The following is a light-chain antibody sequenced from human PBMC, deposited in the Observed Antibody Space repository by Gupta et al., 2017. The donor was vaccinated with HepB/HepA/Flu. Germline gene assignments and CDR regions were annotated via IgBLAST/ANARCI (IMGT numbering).Light chain of an antibody. J-gene: IGKJ4*01. CDR3: QQSDSAPIT. CDR2: MAS. Sequence: DIQMTQSPSSLSASVGDRITITCRASQSISRYLSWYQQTPGKAPKLLIYMASNLQGGVPSRFSGSGSGADFTLTISRLRPEDFASYYCQQSDSAPITFGGGTKVEIK. V-gene: IGKV1-39*01. CDR1: QSISRY.